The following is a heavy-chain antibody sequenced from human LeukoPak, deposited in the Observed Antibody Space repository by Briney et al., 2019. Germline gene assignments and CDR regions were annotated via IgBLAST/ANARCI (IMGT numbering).Heavy chain of an antibody. CDR2: ISSSSSTI. Sequence: GGSLRLSCAASGFSFSNFGINWVRQAPGKGLEWVAYISSSSSTINYADSVKGRFTISRDNAKNSLYLQMNSLRTEDTAVYYCAREGPDSWGQGTLVTVSS. CDR1: GFSFSNFG. V-gene: IGHV3-48*01. J-gene: IGHJ4*02. CDR3: AREGPDS.